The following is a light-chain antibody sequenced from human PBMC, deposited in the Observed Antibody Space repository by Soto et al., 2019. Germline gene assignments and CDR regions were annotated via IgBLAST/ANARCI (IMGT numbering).Light chain of an antibody. Sequence: DIQMTQSPSSLSASVGDRVTITCRASQSISSSLTWYQHKPGKAPKFLIFAASSLQSGVPPRFSGSGSGTEFTLTISSLQPEDFATYYCQQTYSTPWTFGQGTKVEIK. CDR2: AAS. J-gene: IGKJ1*01. CDR3: QQTYSTPWT. V-gene: IGKV1-39*01. CDR1: QSISSS.